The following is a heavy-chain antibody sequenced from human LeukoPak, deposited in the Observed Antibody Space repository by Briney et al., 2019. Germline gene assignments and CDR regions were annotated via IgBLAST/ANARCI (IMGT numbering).Heavy chain of an antibody. CDR1: GYTFTSYG. CDR3: ARAYYHDTSSYQGFDF. Sequence: ASVKVSCKASGYTFTSYGFTWVRQAPGQALEWMGWISAYNGNTDYAQKLQGRVTMTTDTSTSTAYMELRSLRSDDTAVYFCARAYYHDTSSYQGFDFWGQGTLVTVSS. D-gene: IGHD3-22*01. V-gene: IGHV1-18*01. J-gene: IGHJ4*02. CDR2: ISAYNGNT.